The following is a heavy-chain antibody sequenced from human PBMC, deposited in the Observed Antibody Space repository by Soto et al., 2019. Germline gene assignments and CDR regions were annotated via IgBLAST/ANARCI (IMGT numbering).Heavy chain of an antibody. V-gene: IGHV4-61*01. J-gene: IGHJ5*01. D-gene: IGHD5-12*01. CDR1: CASVISGNYY. Sequence: SETLSLTCTVSCASVISGNYYWSWIRQPPGKGLEWIGYIYYSGSTNFNPSLKSRVTISVDTSKNQFSLKLSSVSAADTAVYYCARARYSGYDSWGQGTLVTVSS. CDR2: IYYSGST. CDR3: ARARYSGYDS.